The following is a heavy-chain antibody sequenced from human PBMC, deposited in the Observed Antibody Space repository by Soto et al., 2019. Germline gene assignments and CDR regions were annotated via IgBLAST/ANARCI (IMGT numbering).Heavy chain of an antibody. CDR2: IVVGSGNT. V-gene: IGHV1-58*01. CDR1: GFTFTNSA. CDR3: ARDLSYRGYYDSSGYYPNWFDP. D-gene: IGHD3-22*01. J-gene: IGHJ5*02. Sequence: ASVKVSCKASGFTFTNSAVQWVRQARGQRLEWIGWIVVGSGNTNYAQKLQGRVTITADKSTSTAYMELSSLRSEDTAVYYCARDLSYRGYYDSSGYYPNWFDPWGQGTRVTVSS.